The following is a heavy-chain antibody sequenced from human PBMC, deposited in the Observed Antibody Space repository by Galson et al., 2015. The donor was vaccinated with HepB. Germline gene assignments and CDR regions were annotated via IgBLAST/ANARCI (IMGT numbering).Heavy chain of an antibody. CDR3: ARGPPNWVRWFRRGNWFDP. V-gene: IGHV1-8*01. CDR1: GYTFTSYD. CDR2: MNPNSGNT. D-gene: IGHD4-23*01. Sequence: SVKVSCKASGYTFTSYDINWVRQATGQGLEWMGWMNPNSGNTGYAQKFQGRVTMTRNTSISTAYMELSSLRSEDTAVYYCARGPPNWVRWFRRGNWFDPWGQGTLVTVSS. J-gene: IGHJ5*02.